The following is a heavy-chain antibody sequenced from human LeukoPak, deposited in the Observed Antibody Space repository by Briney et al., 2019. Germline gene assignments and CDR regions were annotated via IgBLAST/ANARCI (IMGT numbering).Heavy chain of an antibody. CDR2: INPNSGGT. J-gene: IGHJ5*02. CDR1: GYTFTGYY. Sequence: ASVKVSCKASGYTFTGYYMHWVRQAPGQGLEWMGWINPNSGGTNYAQKFQGRVTLTRDTSINTAYMEVSSLRSDDTAKYFCAREGAYSSSWLQGGGFDPWGQGTLVTVSS. D-gene: IGHD6-13*01. CDR3: AREGAYSSSWLQGGGFDP. V-gene: IGHV1-2*02.